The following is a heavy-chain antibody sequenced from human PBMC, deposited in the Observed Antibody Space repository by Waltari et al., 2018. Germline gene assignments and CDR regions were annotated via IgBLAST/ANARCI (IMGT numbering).Heavy chain of an antibody. CDR2: ISYDGSNK. CDR1: GFTFSSYG. D-gene: IGHD3-22*01. V-gene: IGHV3-30*18. Sequence: QVQLVESGGGVVQPGRSLRLSCAASGFTFSSYGMHWVRQAPGKGLEWVAVISYDGSNKYYADSVKGRFTISRDNSKNTLYLQMNSLRAEDTAVYYCAKVENYYDSSGPHDAFDIWGQGTMVTVSS. CDR3: AKVENYYDSSGPHDAFDI. J-gene: IGHJ3*02.